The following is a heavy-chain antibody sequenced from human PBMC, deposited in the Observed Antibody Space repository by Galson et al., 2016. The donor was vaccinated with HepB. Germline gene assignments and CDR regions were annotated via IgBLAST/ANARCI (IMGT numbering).Heavy chain of an antibody. Sequence: SVKVSCKASGGTFSSYAISWVRQAPGQGLEWMGAIIPIFGTANYAQKFQGRVTITADESTRTAYMELSSLRSEDTAVYYCARALYFYDSSGYYTEYSQHWGLGTLVTVSS. J-gene: IGHJ1*01. D-gene: IGHD3-22*01. CDR1: GGTFSSYA. CDR3: ARALYFYDSSGYYTEYSQH. CDR2: IIPIFGTA. V-gene: IGHV1-69*13.